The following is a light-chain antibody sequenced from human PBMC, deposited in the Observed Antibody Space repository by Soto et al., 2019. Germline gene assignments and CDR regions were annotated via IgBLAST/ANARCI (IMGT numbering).Light chain of an antibody. CDR1: QNLISDSNNRHH. CDR3: QQNYTFPIT. V-gene: IGKV4-1*01. J-gene: IGKJ3*01. CDR2: LAS. Sequence: DIVMTQSPESRSVPLGERATINCMSSQNLISDSNNRHHFVCYDQKPGQPPKILIYLASTRESAAPDGLIDGGSETDLSPTTTTLPAEDVAVYYCQQNYTFPITFGPGTKVDIK.